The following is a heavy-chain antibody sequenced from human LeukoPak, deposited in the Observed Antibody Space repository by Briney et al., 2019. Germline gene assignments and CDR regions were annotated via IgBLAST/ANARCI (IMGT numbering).Heavy chain of an antibody. D-gene: IGHD2-2*02. V-gene: IGHV4-34*01. CDR1: GGSFSGYY. Sequence: SETLSLTCAVYGGSFSGYYWSWIRQPPGKGLEWIGEINHSGSTNYNPSLKGRVTISVDTSKNQFSLKLSSVTAADTAVYYCARGRGKVVVVPAAIQSWTWFDPWGQGTLVTVSS. J-gene: IGHJ5*02. CDR3: ARGRGKVVVVPAAIQSWTWFDP. CDR2: INHSGST.